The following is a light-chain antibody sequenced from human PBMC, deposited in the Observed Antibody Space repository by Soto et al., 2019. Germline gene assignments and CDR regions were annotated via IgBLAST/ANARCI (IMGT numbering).Light chain of an antibody. V-gene: IGKV1-27*01. CDR3: QQSYSTPRT. CDR1: QGINNY. J-gene: IGKJ4*01. Sequence: DIQMTHSPSSLSASVLDTVTITCRASQGINNYLAWFQQRPGKVPKLLIYAASTLQSGVPSRFSGSGSGTDFTLTISSLQPEDFATYYCQQSYSTPRTFGGGTKVDIK. CDR2: AAS.